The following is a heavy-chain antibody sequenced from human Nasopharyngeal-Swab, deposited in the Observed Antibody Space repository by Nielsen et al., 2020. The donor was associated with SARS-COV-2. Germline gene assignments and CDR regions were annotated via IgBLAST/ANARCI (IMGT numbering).Heavy chain of an antibody. V-gene: IGHV1-46*02. CDR2: INPGSGGT. Sequence: ASFKVSCKASGYTFNNYYIHCVRQAPGQGREWMGMINPGSGGTTYAQKFQGRVTMTRDTSTSTVFMDLSSLRSEDTAVYYCARRGRCSGSSCDMDVWGQGTTVTVSS. CDR3: ARRGRCSGSSCDMDV. CDR1: GYTFNNYY. J-gene: IGHJ6*02. D-gene: IGHD2-2*01.